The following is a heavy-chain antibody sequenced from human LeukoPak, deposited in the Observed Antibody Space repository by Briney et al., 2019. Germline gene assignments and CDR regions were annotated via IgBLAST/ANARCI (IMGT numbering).Heavy chain of an antibody. CDR2: IDHSGST. V-gene: IGHV4-39*07. J-gene: IGHJ4*02. Sequence: SETLSLTCTVSGGSISSSSYYWGWIRQPPGKGLEWIGEIDHSGSTNYNPSLKSRVTISVDTSKNQFSLKLSSVTAADTAVYYCARSGSDRGSYYYFDYWGQGALVTVSS. CDR3: ARSGSDRGSYYYFDY. CDR1: GGSISSSSYY. D-gene: IGHD1-26*01.